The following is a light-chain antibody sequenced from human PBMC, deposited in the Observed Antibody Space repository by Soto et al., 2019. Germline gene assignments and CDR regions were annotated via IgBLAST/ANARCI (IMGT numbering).Light chain of an antibody. J-gene: IGLJ3*02. V-gene: IGLV2-23*02. Sequence: QSALTQPASVSGSPGQSITISCTGTCSDVGSYNLVSWYQQHPGKAPKLMIYEVSKRPSVVSNRFSGSKSGNTASLTISGLQAEDEGDYYCCSYAGSSTCVCGGGTKVTVL. CDR1: CSDVGSYNL. CDR2: EVS. CDR3: CSYAGSSTCV.